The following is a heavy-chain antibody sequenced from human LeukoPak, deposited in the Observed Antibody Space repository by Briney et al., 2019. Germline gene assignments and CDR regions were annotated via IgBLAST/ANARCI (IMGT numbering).Heavy chain of an antibody. CDR3: ARDLPRGYYESSGLFDF. J-gene: IGHJ4*02. CDR2: INSDGSST. CDR1: GFTFSSYW. V-gene: IGHV3-74*01. Sequence: RSGGSLRLSCAASGFTFSSYWMHWVRQAPGKGLVWVSRINSDGSSTSYADSVKGRFTISRDNAKNTLYLQMNSLRGEDTAVYYCARDLPRGYYESSGLFDFWGQGTLVTVSS. D-gene: IGHD3-22*01.